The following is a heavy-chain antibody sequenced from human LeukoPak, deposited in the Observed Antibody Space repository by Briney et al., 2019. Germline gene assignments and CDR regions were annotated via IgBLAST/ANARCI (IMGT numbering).Heavy chain of an antibody. D-gene: IGHD2-2*02. CDR3: ARYCSSTSCYNDYYYGMDV. Sequence: GGSLRLSCAASGFTFSDYYMSWIRQAPGKGLEWVSYISSSGSTIYYADSVKGRFTISRDNAKNSLYLQMNSLRAEDTAVYYCARYCSSTSCYNDYYYGMDVWGQGTTVTVSS. CDR2: ISSSGSTI. J-gene: IGHJ6*02. V-gene: IGHV3-11*01. CDR1: GFTFSDYY.